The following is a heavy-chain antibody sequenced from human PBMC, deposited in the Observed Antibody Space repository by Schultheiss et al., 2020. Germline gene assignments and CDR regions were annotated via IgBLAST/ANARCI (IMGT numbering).Heavy chain of an antibody. CDR1: GYTFTGYY. V-gene: IGHV1-2*02. J-gene: IGHJ3*02. CDR2: MNPNSGNT. Sequence: ASVKVSCKASGYTFTGYYMHWVRQAPGQGLEWMGWMNPNSGNTGYAQKFQGRVTMTTDTSTSTAYMELRSLRSDDTAVYYCARDPSSIPYGFDIWGQGTMVTVSS. CDR3: ARDPSSIPYGFDI. D-gene: IGHD2-21*01.